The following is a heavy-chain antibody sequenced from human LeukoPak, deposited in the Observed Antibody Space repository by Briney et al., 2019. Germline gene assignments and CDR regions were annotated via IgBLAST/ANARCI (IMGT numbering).Heavy chain of an antibody. D-gene: IGHD2-8*02. J-gene: IGHJ4*02. Sequence: GGSLRLTCAASGFTFSSYSMNWVRQAPGKGLEWVSSISSSSSYIYYADSVKGRFTISRDNDTNSLYLQMNSLRAEDTAVYYCARVSGGYPLYYFDYGGQGTLVTVSS. V-gene: IGHV3-21*01. CDR1: GFTFSSYS. CDR2: ISSSSSYI. CDR3: ARVSGGYPLYYFDY.